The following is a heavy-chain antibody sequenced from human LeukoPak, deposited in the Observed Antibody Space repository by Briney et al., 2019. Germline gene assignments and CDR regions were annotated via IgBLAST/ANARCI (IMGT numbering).Heavy chain of an antibody. CDR3: AGYNIPYTFEF. CDR1: GGSISRSNW. Sequence: SGTLSLTCAVSGGSISRSNWWSWVRQPPGKGLEWIGDILHSGDTNYNASLRSRLTISLDKSRNQFSLQLSSVTAADTAVYYCAGYNIPYTFEFWGPGTVVAVSS. CDR2: ILHSGDT. V-gene: IGHV4-4*02. J-gene: IGHJ4*02. D-gene: IGHD1-14*01.